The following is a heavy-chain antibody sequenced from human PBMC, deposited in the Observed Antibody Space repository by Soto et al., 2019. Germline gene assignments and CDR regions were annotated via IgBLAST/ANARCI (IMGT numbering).Heavy chain of an antibody. Sequence: EVQLVETGGGLIQPGGSLRLSCAASGFTVSSNYMSWVRQAPGKGLEWVSVIYSGGSTYYADSVKGRFTISRDNSKNPLYLQMNSLRAEDTAVYYCASYSYGLYYFDYWGQGTLVTVSS. CDR3: ASYSYGLYYFDY. CDR1: GFTVSSNY. J-gene: IGHJ4*02. V-gene: IGHV3-53*02. CDR2: IYSGGST. D-gene: IGHD5-18*01.